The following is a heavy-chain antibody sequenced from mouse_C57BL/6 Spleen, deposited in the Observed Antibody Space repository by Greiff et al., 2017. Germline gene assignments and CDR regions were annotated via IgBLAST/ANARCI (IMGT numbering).Heavy chain of an antibody. CDR3: ARYGNYDWYFDV. CDR2: IWSGGST. CDR1: GFSLTSYG. D-gene: IGHD2-10*02. Sequence: VQLQQSGPGLVQPSQSLSITCTASGFSLTSYGVHWVRQSPGKGLEWLGVIWSGGSTDYNAAFISRLSISKDNSKSQVFFKMNSLQADDTAIYYCARYGNYDWYFDVWGTGTTVTVSS. V-gene: IGHV2-2*01. J-gene: IGHJ1*03.